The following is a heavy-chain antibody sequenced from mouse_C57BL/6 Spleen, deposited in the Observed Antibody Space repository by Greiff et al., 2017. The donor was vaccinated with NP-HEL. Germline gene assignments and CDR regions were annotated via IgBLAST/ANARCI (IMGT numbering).Heavy chain of an antibody. J-gene: IGHJ2*01. V-gene: IGHV1-54*01. CDR2: IIPGSGST. D-gene: IGHD3-3*01. CDR1: GYTFTSYW. CDR3: ARGGDHHEYYFDY. Sequence: QVQLQQSGAELVRPGASVKLSCKASGYTFTSYWIEWVQQRPGQGLEWIGVIIPGSGSTNYNEKFKGKATITADKSSSTAYMQLSSLTTEDSAVYFCARGGDHHEYYFDYWGQGTTLTVSS.